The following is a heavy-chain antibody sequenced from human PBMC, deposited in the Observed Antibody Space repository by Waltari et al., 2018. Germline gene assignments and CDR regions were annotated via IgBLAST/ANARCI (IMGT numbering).Heavy chain of an antibody. J-gene: IGHJ4*02. Sequence: WWSWVRQAPDKGREWIGQVHRNGRTNYNPSLASRAIVSLDSSMNQFSLRILSATAADTAVYYCARDLGRGLFLDSWGQGTLVTVSP. CDR3: ARDLGRGLFLDS. D-gene: IGHD2-15*01. CDR1: W. V-gene: IGHV4-4*02. CDR2: VHRNGRT.